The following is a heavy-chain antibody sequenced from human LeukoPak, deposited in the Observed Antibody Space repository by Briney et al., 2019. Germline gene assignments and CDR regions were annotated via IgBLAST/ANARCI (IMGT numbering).Heavy chain of an antibody. CDR2: IYSGGST. D-gene: IGHD5-18*01. CDR3: ARVCTAMAHFDY. J-gene: IGHJ4*02. Sequence: GGSLRLSCAASGFTVSSNYMSWVRQAPGKGLEWVSVIYSGGSTYYADSVKGRFTISRDNSKNTLYLQMNSLRAEDTAVYYCARVCTAMAHFDYWGQGTLVTVSS. CDR1: GFTVSSNY. V-gene: IGHV3-53*01.